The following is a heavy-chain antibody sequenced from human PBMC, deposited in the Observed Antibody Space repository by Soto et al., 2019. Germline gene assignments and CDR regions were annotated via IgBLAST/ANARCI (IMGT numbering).Heavy chain of an antibody. CDR2: IYYSGST. Sequence: QVQLQESGPGLVKPSQTLSLTCTVSGGSISSGGYYWSWIRQHPGKGLEWIGYIYYSGSTYYNPSLKSRVTISVDTSKKQFAMKISAVTGADTAVYYCTRDPSGYSRGGETNYWGQGTLVSDS. D-gene: IGHD6-13*01. J-gene: IGHJ4*02. CDR1: GGSISSGGYY. CDR3: TRDPSGYSRGGETNY. V-gene: IGHV4-31*03.